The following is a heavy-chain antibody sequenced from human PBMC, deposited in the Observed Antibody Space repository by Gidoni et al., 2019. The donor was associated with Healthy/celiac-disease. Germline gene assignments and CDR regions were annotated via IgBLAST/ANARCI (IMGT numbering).Heavy chain of an antibody. CDR1: GFPFSSYG. V-gene: IGHV3-30*18. CDR3: AKGSMPLRYNWNGVYYYMDV. CDR2: ISYDGSNK. J-gene: IGHJ6*03. Sequence: QVQLVESGGGVVQPGRSLRLSCAASGFPFSSYGMHRVRQVPGKGLEWVAVISYDGSNKYYADSVKGRFTISRDNSKNTLYLQMNSLRAEDTAVYYCAKGSMPLRYNWNGVYYYMDVWGKGTTVTVSS. D-gene: IGHD1-1*01.